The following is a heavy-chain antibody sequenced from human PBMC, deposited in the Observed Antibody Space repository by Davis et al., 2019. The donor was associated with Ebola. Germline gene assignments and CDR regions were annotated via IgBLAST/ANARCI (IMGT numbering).Heavy chain of an antibody. CDR2: IYDRGST. Sequence: MPSETLSLTCTVSGGSIGITGSCWGWIRQPPGKGREWIGTIYDRGSTHYKPSLKSRLTISLDTSKNQFSLRLTSVTAADTALYYCAKHLAADYVSPFDSWGQGNLVTVSS. CDR1: GGSIGITGSC. CDR3: AKHLAADYVSPFDS. V-gene: IGHV4-39*01. J-gene: IGHJ4*02. D-gene: IGHD4-17*01.